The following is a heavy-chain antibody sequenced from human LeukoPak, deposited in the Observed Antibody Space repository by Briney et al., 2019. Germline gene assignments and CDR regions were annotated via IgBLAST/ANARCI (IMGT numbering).Heavy chain of an antibody. CDR2: IYYSGST. V-gene: IGHV4-59*01. CDR3: ARVFYSSSYYYYYGMDV. D-gene: IGHD6-6*01. Sequence: MPSETLSLTCTVSGGSISSYYWSWIRQPPGKGLEWIGYIYYSGSTNYNPSLKSRVTISVDTSKNQFSLKLSSVIAADTAVYYCARVFYSSSYYYYYGMDVWGQGTTVTVSS. CDR1: GGSISSYY. J-gene: IGHJ6*02.